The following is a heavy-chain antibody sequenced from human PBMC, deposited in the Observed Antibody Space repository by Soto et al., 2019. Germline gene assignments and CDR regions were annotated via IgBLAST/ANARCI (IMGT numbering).Heavy chain of an antibody. CDR2: ISSNSAYI. CDR1: GFTFRSFT. CDR3: TRDRERITVHRTFALGAMEV. J-gene: IGHJ6*02. V-gene: IGHV3-21*01. D-gene: IGHD3-10*01. Sequence: PGGSLRLSCAASGFTFRSFTMNWVRQAPGEGLEWVSTISSNSAYIYYTDALRGRFTISRDNAKNSLHLQMNSLRAEDTAVYYCTRDRERITVHRTFALGAMEVWGPGTSVPVSS.